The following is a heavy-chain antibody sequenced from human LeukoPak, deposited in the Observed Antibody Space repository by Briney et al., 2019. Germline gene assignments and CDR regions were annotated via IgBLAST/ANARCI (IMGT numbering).Heavy chain of an antibody. Sequence: PGGSLRLSCAVSGITLSNYGMSWVRQAPGKGLEWVSSISSSSPYIYYADSVKGRFTISRDNAKNSLYLQMNSLRAEDTAVYYCARELGFCSGGSCYSYDAFDIWGQGTMVTVSS. CDR1: GITLSNYG. D-gene: IGHD2-15*01. CDR3: ARELGFCSGGSCYSYDAFDI. CDR2: ISSSSPYI. J-gene: IGHJ3*02. V-gene: IGHV3-21*01.